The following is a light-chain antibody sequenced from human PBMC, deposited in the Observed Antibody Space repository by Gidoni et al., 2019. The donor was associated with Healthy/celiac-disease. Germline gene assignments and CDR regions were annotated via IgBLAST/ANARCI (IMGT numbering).Light chain of an antibody. J-gene: IGKJ2*01. Sequence: DMVLTQSPGTLSLSPGERATLPCRASQMVSTSYLAWYQQKPGQAPRLLINGASTRATGIPDRFSGGGSGTDFTLTISRLEPEDFAVYYCQQSGSSPRTFGQGTKLEIK. CDR1: QMVSTSY. CDR2: GAS. V-gene: IGKV3-20*01. CDR3: QQSGSSPRT.